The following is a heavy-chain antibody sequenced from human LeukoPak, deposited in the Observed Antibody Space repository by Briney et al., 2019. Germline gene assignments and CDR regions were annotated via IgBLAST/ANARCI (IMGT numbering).Heavy chain of an antibody. CDR1: GGSISSYY. J-gene: IGHJ4*02. Sequence: SETLSLTCTVSGGSISSYYWSWIRQPPGKGLGWIGYIYYSGSTNYNPSLKSRVTISVDTSKNQFSLKLSSVTAADTAVYYCARIQDDFWSGYYPYYFDYWGQGTLVTVSS. D-gene: IGHD3-3*01. V-gene: IGHV4-59*01. CDR2: IYYSGST. CDR3: ARIQDDFWSGYYPYYFDY.